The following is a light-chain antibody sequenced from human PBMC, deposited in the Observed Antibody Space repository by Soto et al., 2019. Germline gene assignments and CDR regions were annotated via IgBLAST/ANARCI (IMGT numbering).Light chain of an antibody. V-gene: IGLV2-14*01. CDR2: GVS. CDR1: SSDIGGYNY. Sequence: QSVLTQPASVSGSPGQSITISCTGTSSDIGGYNYVSWYQQHPGKAPKLMIYGVSNRPSGVSNRFSGSKSGNTASLTISGLQAEDEADYYCTSYTSRSTNYVFGTGTKLTVL. CDR3: TSYTSRSTNYV. J-gene: IGLJ1*01.